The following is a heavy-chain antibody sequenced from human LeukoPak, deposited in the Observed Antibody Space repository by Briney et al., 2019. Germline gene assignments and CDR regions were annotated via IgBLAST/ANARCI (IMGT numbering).Heavy chain of an antibody. V-gene: IGHV1-24*01. CDR2: FDPERGET. D-gene: IGHD1-26*01. CDR1: GYTLTELC. CDR3: ARTEPGSLNDY. Sequence: ASVKVSCKLSGYTLTELCIHWVRQVPGKGLEWLGGFDPERGETLYAQKFQGRVTMTRNTSISTAYMELSSLRSEDTAVYYCARTEPGSLNDYWGQGTLVTVSS. J-gene: IGHJ4*02.